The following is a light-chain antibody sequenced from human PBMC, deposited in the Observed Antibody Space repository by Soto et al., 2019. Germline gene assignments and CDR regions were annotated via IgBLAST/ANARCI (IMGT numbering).Light chain of an antibody. V-gene: IGLV1-40*01. Sequence: QSVLTQPPSVSGSPGQTVTIFCTGTSSNIGGGYDVYWYQQLPGTAPTLLIFGSNNRPSGVPDRFSGSKSGTSASLAITGLQAEDEAEYDCQWYDTGRSVGLFGGGTKVTVL. CDR3: QWYDTGRSVGL. CDR2: GSN. J-gene: IGLJ3*02. CDR1: SSNIGGGYD.